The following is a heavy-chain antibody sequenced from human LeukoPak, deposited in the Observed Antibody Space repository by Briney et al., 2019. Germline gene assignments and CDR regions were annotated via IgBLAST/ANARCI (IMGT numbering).Heavy chain of an antibody. CDR1: GYTFTSYY. J-gene: IGHJ4*02. Sequence: LRASVKVSCKASGYTFTSYYMHWVRQAPGQGLEWMGIINPSGGSTSYAQKFQGRVTMTRDTSISTAYMELSRLRSDDTAVYYCARNSGLDYWGQGTLVTVSS. D-gene: IGHD1-26*01. CDR2: INPSGGST. V-gene: IGHV1-46*01. CDR3: ARNSGLDY.